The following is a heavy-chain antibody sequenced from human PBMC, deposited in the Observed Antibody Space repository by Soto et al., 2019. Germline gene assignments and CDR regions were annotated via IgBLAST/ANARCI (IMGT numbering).Heavy chain of an antibody. J-gene: IGHJ4*02. CDR3: ARGMDSYGYFDY. CDR2: ISRTSNHI. V-gene: IGHV3-21*04. Sequence: PGGSLRLSCAASGFTFSNYTLNWVRQAPGKGLEWVSIISRTSNHIYYADSVKGRFTVSRDNAENSLYLQMNSLRAEDTAVYYCARGMDSYGYFDYWGQGTLVTVSS. D-gene: IGHD5-18*01. CDR1: GFTFSNYT.